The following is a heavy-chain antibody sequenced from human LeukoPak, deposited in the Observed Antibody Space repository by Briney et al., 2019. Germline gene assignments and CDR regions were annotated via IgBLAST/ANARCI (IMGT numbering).Heavy chain of an antibody. CDR3: AIGGAVTGRWSY. CDR1: GFTFSNSW. V-gene: IGHV3-7*01. J-gene: IGHJ4*02. Sequence: GGSLRLSCAASGFTFSNSWMTWVRQAPGKGLEWVASIKEDGSEKYYADSVKGRFTISRDNAKNSLYLQMNSLRAEDTAVFYCAIGGAVTGRWSYWGQGTLVTVSS. CDR2: IKEDGSEK. D-gene: IGHD6-19*01.